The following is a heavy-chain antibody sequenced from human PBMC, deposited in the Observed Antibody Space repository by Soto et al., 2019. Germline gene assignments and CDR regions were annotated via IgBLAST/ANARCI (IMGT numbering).Heavy chain of an antibody. V-gene: IGHV3-30*18. J-gene: IGHJ4*02. Sequence: GGSLRLSCAASGFTFSSYGMHWVRQAPGKGLEWVAVISYDGSNTYYADSVKGRFTISRDNSKNTLYLQLNSLRAEDTAVYYCAKDRVYDSSGPDYWGQGTLVTVSS. D-gene: IGHD3-22*01. CDR3: AKDRVYDSSGPDY. CDR2: ISYDGSNT. CDR1: GFTFSSYG.